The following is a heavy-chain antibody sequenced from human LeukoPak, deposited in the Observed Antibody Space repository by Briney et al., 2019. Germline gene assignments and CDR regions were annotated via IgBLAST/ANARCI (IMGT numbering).Heavy chain of an antibody. D-gene: IGHD6-19*01. CDR3: AREGSSSSFDY. CDR2: TSYDGSNK. J-gene: IGHJ4*01. Sequence: GRSLRLSCAASGFTFSSYAMHWVRQAPGKGLEWVALTSYDGSNKNYVDSVKARFTISRDNSKNTLYLQMNSLRAEDTAVYFCAREGSSSSFDYSGDGTLVTASS. CDR1: GFTFSSYA. V-gene: IGHV3-30*01.